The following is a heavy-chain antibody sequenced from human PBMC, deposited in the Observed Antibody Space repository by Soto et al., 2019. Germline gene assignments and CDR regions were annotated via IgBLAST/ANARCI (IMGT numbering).Heavy chain of an antibody. Sequence: XGSLRLSCASSGFAFSSYVMSWVRQAPGKGLEWVSAMTGSSGGTYYADSVKGRFTISRDHSKNTLFLQMSNLRDDDTALYYCAKGSASARPYYFAYWGQGTLVTVSS. V-gene: IGHV3-23*01. CDR3: AKGSASARPYYFAY. D-gene: IGHD6-6*01. CDR2: MTGSSGGT. J-gene: IGHJ4*02. CDR1: GFAFSSYV.